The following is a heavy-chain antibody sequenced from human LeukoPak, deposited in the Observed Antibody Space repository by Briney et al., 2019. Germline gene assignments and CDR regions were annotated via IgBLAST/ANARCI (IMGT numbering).Heavy chain of an antibody. D-gene: IGHD4-23*01. CDR3: ARDYGGYAFDI. V-gene: IGHV1-2*02. Sequence: ASVKVSCKASGYTFTGYYMHWVRQAPGQGLEWMGWINPDTGGTNYAQNFQGRVTMTRDTSISTAYMELSRLNSDDTAVYYCARDYGGYAFDIWGQGTMVTVSS. CDR2: INPDTGGT. J-gene: IGHJ3*02. CDR1: GYTFTGYY.